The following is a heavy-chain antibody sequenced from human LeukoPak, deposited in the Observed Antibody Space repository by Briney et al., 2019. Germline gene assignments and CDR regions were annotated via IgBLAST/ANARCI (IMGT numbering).Heavy chain of an antibody. Sequence: GGSLRLSCAASGFTFSSYSMNWVRQAPGKGLEWVSYISSSSSTIYYADSVKGRFTISRDNAKNSLYLQMNSLRDEDTAAYYCARDRCSGGSCYDYYYYYGMDVWGQGTTVTVSS. CDR3: ARDRCSGGSCYDYYYYYGMDV. CDR2: ISSSSSTI. D-gene: IGHD2-15*01. J-gene: IGHJ6*02. V-gene: IGHV3-48*02. CDR1: GFTFSSYS.